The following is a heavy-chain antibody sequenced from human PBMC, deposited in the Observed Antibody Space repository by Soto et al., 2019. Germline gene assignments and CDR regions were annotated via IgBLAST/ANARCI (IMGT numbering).Heavy chain of an antibody. J-gene: IGHJ6*02. CDR2: IFHSGAT. Sequence: QVQLQESGPGLVKPSGTQSLTCAVSGGSITSYDWWTWVRQPPGKGLEWIGEIFHSGATNYNPSLKSRVTVXXDXSXXQFSLKLNSVTAADTAVYHCARESLIASTGYGMDVWGQGTTVTVSS. V-gene: IGHV4-4*02. D-gene: IGHD6-13*01. CDR3: ARESLIASTGYGMDV. CDR1: GGSITSYDW.